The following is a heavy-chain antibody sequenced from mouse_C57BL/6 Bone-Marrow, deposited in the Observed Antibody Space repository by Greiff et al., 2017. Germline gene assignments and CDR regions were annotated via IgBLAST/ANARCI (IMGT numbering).Heavy chain of an antibody. CDR2: IYPGDGDT. CDR1: GYAFSSSW. CDR3: ARSLGYYGY. Sequence: QVQLQQSGPELVKPGASVKISCKASGYAFSSSWMNWVKQRPGKGLEWIGRIYPGDGDTNYNGKFKGKATLTADKSSSTAYMQLSSLTSEDAAVYFCARSLGYYGYWDQGTTLTVSS. J-gene: IGHJ2*01. D-gene: IGHD1-1*01. V-gene: IGHV1-82*01.